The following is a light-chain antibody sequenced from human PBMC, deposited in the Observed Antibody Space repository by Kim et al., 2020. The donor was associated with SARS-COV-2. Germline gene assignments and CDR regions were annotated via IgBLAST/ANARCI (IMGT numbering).Light chain of an antibody. J-gene: IGKJ1*01. CDR1: QNIDRY. CDR3: QQNFGSPPWT. Sequence: DIQMTQSPSSLSTSVVDRVTITCRTSQNIDRYLNWYQQKPGNAPKLLIYAASSLQSGVPSRFSGSGSGTDFTLTISGLQPEDIATYYCQQNFGSPPWTFGQGTKVDIK. CDR2: AAS. V-gene: IGKV1-39*01.